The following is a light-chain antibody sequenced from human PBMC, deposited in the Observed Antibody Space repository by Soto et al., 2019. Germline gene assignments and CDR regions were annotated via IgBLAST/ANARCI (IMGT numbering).Light chain of an antibody. CDR3: SSYTSSSTYVI. CDR2: DVS. Sequence: QSVLTQPASVSGSPGQSITISCTGTSSDVGGYDHVSWYQEHPGKAPKLMIFDVSNRPSGISHRFSGSKSDNTASLTISGLQAEDEADYYCSSYTSSSTYVIFGGGTQLTVL. CDR1: SSDVGGYDH. J-gene: IGLJ2*01. V-gene: IGLV2-14*01.